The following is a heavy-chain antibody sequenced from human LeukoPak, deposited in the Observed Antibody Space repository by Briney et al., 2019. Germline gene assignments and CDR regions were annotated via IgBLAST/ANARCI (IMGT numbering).Heavy chain of an antibody. CDR3: AKSGYTSVWPFDS. J-gene: IGHJ4*02. CDR1: GYTFTGYY. V-gene: IGHV1-2*02. Sequence: ASVKVSCKASGYTFTGYYMHWVRQAPGQGLEWMGWINPNSGGTNYAQKFQGRVTMTRDTSISTAYMELSRLRSDDTAVYYCAKSGYTSVWPFDSWGQGTLVTVSS. CDR2: INPNSGGT. D-gene: IGHD6-19*01.